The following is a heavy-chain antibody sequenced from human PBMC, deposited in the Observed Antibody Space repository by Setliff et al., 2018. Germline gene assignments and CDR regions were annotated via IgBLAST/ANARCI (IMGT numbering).Heavy chain of an antibody. J-gene: IGHJ4*02. CDR2: IYYSGSP. V-gene: IGHV4-38-2*01. CDR3: ARHWDY. Sequence: NPSETLSLTCAVSGYSISSGYYWGWIRQPPGKGLEWIGYIYYSGSPYYNPSLKSRITISGDTSTNQFSLKLSSVSAADTAVYFCARHWDYWGQGTLVTVSS. CDR1: GYSISSGYY.